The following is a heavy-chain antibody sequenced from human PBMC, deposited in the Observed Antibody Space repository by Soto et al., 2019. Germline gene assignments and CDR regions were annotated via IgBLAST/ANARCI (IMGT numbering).Heavy chain of an antibody. Sequence: QVQLVESGGGVVQPGRSLRLSCAASGFTFSSYAMHWVRQAPGKGLEWVAVIWYDGSNKYYTDSVKGRFTISRDNSKSPLYLQMNSLRAEDTAVYYCARDHHTAMVQDVWGQGTTVTVSS. J-gene: IGHJ6*02. CDR3: ARDHHTAMVQDV. D-gene: IGHD5-18*01. CDR2: IWYDGSNK. V-gene: IGHV3-33*08. CDR1: GFTFSSYA.